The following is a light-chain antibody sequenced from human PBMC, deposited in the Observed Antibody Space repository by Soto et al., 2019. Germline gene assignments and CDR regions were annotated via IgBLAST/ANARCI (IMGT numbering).Light chain of an antibody. Sequence: DIQMTQSPSTLSASVGDRVTITCRATQRIDSYLNWYQQKPGTAPKVLIYGASSSQSGVPSRFSGSGSGTDFTPTISSLQPEDFAVYYCQQSYSPPYTFGRGTKLEIQ. CDR3: QQSYSPPYT. V-gene: IGKV1-39*01. CDR1: QRIDSY. J-gene: IGKJ2*01. CDR2: GAS.